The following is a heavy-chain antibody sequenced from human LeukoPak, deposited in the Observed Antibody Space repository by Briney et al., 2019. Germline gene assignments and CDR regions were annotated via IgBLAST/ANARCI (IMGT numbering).Heavy chain of an antibody. J-gene: IGHJ6*02. Sequence: PGGSLRLSCAASGFTFDDYGMSWVRQAPGKGLEWVSGINWNGGSTGYADSVKGRFTISRDNAKNSLYLQMNSLRAEDTALYHCARGGYYDILTGYLRPRSYGMDVWGQGTTVTVSS. D-gene: IGHD3-9*01. V-gene: IGHV3-20*01. CDR1: GFTFDDYG. CDR3: ARGGYYDILTGYLRPRSYGMDV. CDR2: INWNGGST.